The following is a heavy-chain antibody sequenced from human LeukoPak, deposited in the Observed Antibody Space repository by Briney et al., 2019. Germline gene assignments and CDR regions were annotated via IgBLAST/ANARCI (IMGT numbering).Heavy chain of an antibody. CDR2: IIPIFGTS. CDR3: ARVRYCSSTSCYGYYYYYMDV. J-gene: IGHJ6*03. V-gene: IGHV1-69*01. D-gene: IGHD2-2*01. CDR1: GGAFSKYA. Sequence: ASVMVSCQASGGAFSKYAISWVRQAPGQGLEWMGGIIPIFGTSNYAQKFQGRVTITADESTSTAYMELRSLRSDDTAVYYCARVRYCSSTSCYGYYYYYMDVWGKGTTVTVSS.